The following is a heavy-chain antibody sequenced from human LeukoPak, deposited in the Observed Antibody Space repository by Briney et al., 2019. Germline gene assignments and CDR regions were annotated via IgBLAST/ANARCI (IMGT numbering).Heavy chain of an antibody. CDR3: ARETLYPTFDY. CDR2: INHSGST. CDR1: GGSFSGYY. D-gene: IGHD2-8*01. Sequence: SETLSLTCAVYGGSFSGYYWSWIRQPPGNGLEWIGEINHSGSTNYNPSLKSRVTISVDTSKNQFSLKLSSVTAADTAVYYCARETLYPTFDYWGQGTLVTVSS. J-gene: IGHJ4*02. V-gene: IGHV4-34*01.